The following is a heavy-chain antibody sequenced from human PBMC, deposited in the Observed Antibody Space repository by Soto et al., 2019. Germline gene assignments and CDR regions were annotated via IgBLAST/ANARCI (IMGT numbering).Heavy chain of an antibody. J-gene: IGHJ6*02. CDR2: VYHTGNA. Sequence: SETLSLTCTVSGGSITTAGYSWSWIRQPPGQALEGIGYVYHTGNAYPKPSLKSRVTISLDRYKNQFSLKMTSVTAADTALYYLASRHFYYYGLDVWGQGTTVTVSS. V-gene: IGHV4-30-2*01. CDR3: ASRHFYYYGLDV. CDR1: GGSITTAGYS.